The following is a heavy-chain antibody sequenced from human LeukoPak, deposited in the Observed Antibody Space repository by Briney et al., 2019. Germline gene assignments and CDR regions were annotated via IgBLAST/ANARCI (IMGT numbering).Heavy chain of an antibody. CDR1: GGSISSYY. V-gene: IGHV4-59*01. J-gene: IGHJ6*02. CDR2: IYYSGST. Sequence: SETLSLTYTVSGGSISSYYWSWIRQPPGKGLEWIGYIYYSGSTNYNPSLKSRVTISVDTSKNQFSLKLSSVTAADTAVYYCARGYSSSWSYYYYYGMDVWGQGTTVTVSS. D-gene: IGHD6-13*01. CDR3: ARGYSSSWSYYYYYGMDV.